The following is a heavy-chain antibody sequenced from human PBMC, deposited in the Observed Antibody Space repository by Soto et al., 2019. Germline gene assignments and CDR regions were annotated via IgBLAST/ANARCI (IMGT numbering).Heavy chain of an antibody. CDR3: ARGGYYYASSGYYGAY. Sequence: SVKVSCKASGGPCSSYAISWLRQAPGQGLEWMGGIIPIFGTANYSQKFQGSVTITADDSTSTDYMELSSLRSEEKPVYYCARGGYYYASSGYYGAYWGQGIVVTVSS. CDR1: GGPCSSYA. J-gene: IGHJ4*02. D-gene: IGHD3-22*01. V-gene: IGHV1-69*13. CDR2: IIPIFGTA.